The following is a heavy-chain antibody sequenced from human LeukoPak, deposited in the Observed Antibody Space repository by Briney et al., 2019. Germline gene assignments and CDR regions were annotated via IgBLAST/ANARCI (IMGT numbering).Heavy chain of an antibody. CDR3: ACRGYYYDSSGFHLDY. CDR2: INPNSGGT. J-gene: IGHJ4*02. D-gene: IGHD3-22*01. Sequence: ASVKVSCKASGYTFTGYYMHWVRRAPGQGLEWMGWINPNSGGTNYAQKFQGRVTMTRDTSISTAYMELSRLRSDDTAVYYCACRGYYYDSSGFHLDYWGQGTLVTVSS. CDR1: GYTFTGYY. V-gene: IGHV1-2*02.